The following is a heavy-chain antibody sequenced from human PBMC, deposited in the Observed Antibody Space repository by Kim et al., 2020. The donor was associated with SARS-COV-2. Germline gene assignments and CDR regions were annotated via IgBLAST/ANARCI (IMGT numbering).Heavy chain of an antibody. D-gene: IGHD3-22*01. Sequence: GGSLRLSCAASGFTFSSYSMNWVRQAPGKGLEWVAHINSIISAIEYADSVKGRFTISRDNAKNSLFLQMNSLRAEDTAVYYCARDALGTSGYYYWFDYWG. CDR3: ARDALGTSGYYYWFDY. V-gene: IGHV3-48*04. CDR1: GFTFSSYS. CDR2: INSIISAI. J-gene: IGHJ4*01.